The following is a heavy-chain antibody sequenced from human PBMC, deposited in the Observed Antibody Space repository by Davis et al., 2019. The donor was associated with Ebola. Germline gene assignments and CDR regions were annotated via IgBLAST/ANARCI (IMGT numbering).Heavy chain of an antibody. CDR3: ARDRSDDILTQYFDY. D-gene: IGHD3-9*01. CDR2: NYYSGTT. CDR1: GDSISSGHYY. J-gene: IGHJ4*02. V-gene: IGHV4-31*03. Sequence: MPSETLSLTCSVSGDSISSGHYYWSWIRQLPGKGLEWIGYNYYSGTTYYNPSLGSRVSISVDTSKNQFSLRVTSVTAADTAVYYCARDRSDDILTQYFDYWGQGTLVTVSS.